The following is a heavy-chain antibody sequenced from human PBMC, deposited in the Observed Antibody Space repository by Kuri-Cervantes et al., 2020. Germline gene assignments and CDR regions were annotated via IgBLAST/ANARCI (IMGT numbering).Heavy chain of an antibody. D-gene: IGHD3-9*01. CDR2: ISTYSDNT. J-gene: IGHJ6*02. V-gene: IGHV1-18*01. CDR3: ARGPGPTLRYFDWFQEDYYYGMDV. CDR1: GYTFTSYG. Sequence: ASVKVSCKASGYTFTSYGISWVRQAPGQGLEWMGWISTYSDNTNYAQKLQGRVTMTRNTSISTAYMELSSLRSEDTAVYYCARGPGPTLRYFDWFQEDYYYGMDVWGQGTTVTVSS.